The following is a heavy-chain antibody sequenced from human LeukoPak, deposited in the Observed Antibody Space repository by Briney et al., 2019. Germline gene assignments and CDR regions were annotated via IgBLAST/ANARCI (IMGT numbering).Heavy chain of an antibody. J-gene: IGHJ3*02. CDR1: GGTFSSYA. CDR3: ARSLGGRAYYDFWSGYPDAFDI. D-gene: IGHD3-3*01. V-gene: IGHV1-69*01. Sequence: SVKVSCKASGGTFSSYAISWVRQAPGQGLEWMGGIIPIFGTANYAQKFQGRVTITADESTSTAYMELSSLRSEDTAVYYCARSLGGRAYYDFWSGYPDAFDIWGQGTMVTVSS. CDR2: IIPIFGTA.